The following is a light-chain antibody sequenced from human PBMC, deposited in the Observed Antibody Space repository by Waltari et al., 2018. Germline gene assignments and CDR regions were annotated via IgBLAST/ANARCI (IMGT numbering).Light chain of an antibody. Sequence: DIQMTQSPSSLSASVGDRVTITCRASQSISSYLNWYQQKPGKAPKLLIYDESSLQSGVPSRFSGSGSGTDFTLTISSLQPEDFATYFCQQSYSLSFTFGPGTKVDIK. V-gene: IGKV1-39*01. CDR2: DES. J-gene: IGKJ3*01. CDR3: QQSYSLSFT. CDR1: QSISSY.